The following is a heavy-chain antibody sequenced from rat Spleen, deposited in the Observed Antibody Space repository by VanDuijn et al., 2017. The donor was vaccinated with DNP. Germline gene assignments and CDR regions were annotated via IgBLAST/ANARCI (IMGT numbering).Heavy chain of an antibody. CDR1: GFTFSSYW. CDR2: ITSSGGGA. CDR3: TTTGSTSFDY. D-gene: IGHD5-1*01. J-gene: IGHJ2*01. Sequence: EVQLVETGGGLVQPGRSLKLSCVASGFTFSSYWMYWIRQAPGKGLEWIACITSSGGGAFYRDSVKGRFNISRDNAKSTLYLQMNSLRSEDTATYYCTTTGSTSFDYCGQGVMVTVSS. V-gene: IGHV5-31*01.